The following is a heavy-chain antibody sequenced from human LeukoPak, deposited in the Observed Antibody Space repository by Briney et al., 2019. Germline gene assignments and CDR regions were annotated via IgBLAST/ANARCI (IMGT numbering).Heavy chain of an antibody. CDR2: IYYSGST. CDR3: ARNKYYYGSRSYGVPNWFDP. V-gene: IGHV4-39*01. J-gene: IGHJ5*02. Sequence: SETLSLTCTVSGASISSNSYYWGWIRQPPGRGLEWIGSIYYSGSTYYNPSLKSRVTISVDTSKNQFSLKLSSVTAADTAVYYCARNKYYYGSRSYGVPNWFDPWGQGTLVTVSS. CDR1: GASISSNSYY. D-gene: IGHD3-10*01.